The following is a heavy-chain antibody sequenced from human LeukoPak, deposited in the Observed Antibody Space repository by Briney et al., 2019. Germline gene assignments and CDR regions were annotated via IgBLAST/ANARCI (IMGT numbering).Heavy chain of an antibody. CDR2: ISGSGAST. V-gene: IGHV3-23*01. J-gene: IGHJ6*02. CDR3: ARGGGLDV. Sequence: GGSLRLSCLTSGFTLSTNAMSWVRQAPGKGLEWISGISGSGASTYYADSVKGRFTISRDDSRNTLYLQMSNLRAEDTAVYFCARGGGLDVWGQGATVTVSS. D-gene: IGHD3-16*01. CDR1: GFTLSTNA.